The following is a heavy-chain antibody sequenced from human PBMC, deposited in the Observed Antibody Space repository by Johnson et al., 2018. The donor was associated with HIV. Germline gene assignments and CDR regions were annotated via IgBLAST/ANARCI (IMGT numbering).Heavy chain of an antibody. CDR1: GFTFSSYA. J-gene: IGHJ3*02. CDR3: AKDGDRDTVAHAFDI. Sequence: VQLVESGGGLVQPGGSLRLSCAASGFTFSSYAMRWVRQAPGKGLEWVSAISGSGGRTYYADSVKGRFTITRDNAKNTLYLQMNSLRAEDTAVDSCAKDGDRDTVAHAFDIWGQGTMVTVSS. CDR2: ISGSGGRT. D-gene: IGHD5-12*01. V-gene: IGHV3-23*04.